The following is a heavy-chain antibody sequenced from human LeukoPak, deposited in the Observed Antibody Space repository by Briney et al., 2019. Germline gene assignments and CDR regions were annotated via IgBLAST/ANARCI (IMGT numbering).Heavy chain of an antibody. CDR2: INPSGGST. CDR3: ARDLQGGSYFDY. J-gene: IGHJ4*02. D-gene: IGHD1-26*01. V-gene: IGHV1-46*01. CDR1: GYTFTSYY. Sequence: ASVKVSCKASGYTFTSYYMHWVRQAPGQGLEWMGIINPSGGSTSYAQKFQGRVTMTGDTSTSTVYMEQSSLRSEDTAVYYCARDLQGGSYFDYWGQGTLVTVSS.